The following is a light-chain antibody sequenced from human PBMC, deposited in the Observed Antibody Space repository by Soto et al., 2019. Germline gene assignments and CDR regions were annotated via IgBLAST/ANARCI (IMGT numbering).Light chain of an antibody. CDR1: QSVTTN. V-gene: IGKV3-15*01. J-gene: IGKJ1*01. CDR3: QQYNNWPPWT. CDR2: GAS. Sequence: EGVMTQSPTTLSVSPRGRAPPSRGASQSVTTNMAWYQQKPGQAPRLLIYGASTRATGIPARFSGSGSGTDFTLTISSLQSEDFAVYYCQQYNNWPPWTFGQGTKVDIK.